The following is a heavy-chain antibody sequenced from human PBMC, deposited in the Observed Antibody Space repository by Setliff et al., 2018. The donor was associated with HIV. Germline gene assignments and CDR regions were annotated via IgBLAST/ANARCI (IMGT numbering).Heavy chain of an antibody. V-gene: IGHV4-61*10. Sequence: SETLSLTCSVSGASVSSSSYYWSWIRQPAGKGLEWIGRVYISGSTNYSPSLRSRVTMSVDTSKNQFSLKLSSVTAADTAFYYCARTYYDFWSGSYSYKWFDPWGQGTLVTVSS. CDR1: GASVSSSSYY. CDR2: VYISGST. J-gene: IGHJ5*02. D-gene: IGHD3-3*01. CDR3: ARTYYDFWSGSYSYKWFDP.